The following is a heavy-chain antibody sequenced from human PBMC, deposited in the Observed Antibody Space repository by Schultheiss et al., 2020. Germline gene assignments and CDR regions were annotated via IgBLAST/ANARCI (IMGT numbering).Heavy chain of an antibody. J-gene: IGHJ6*02. Sequence: SETLSLTCAVYDESFSGIYWRQPPEKGLERSGEINQSGSTNYNPSLKSRVTISVDTSKNQFSLKLSSVTAADTAVYYCAREFYDFWSGYYSRAVGYGMDVWGQGTTVTVSS. CDR1: DESFSGIY. CDR3: AREFYDFWSGYYSRAVGYGMDV. D-gene: IGHD3-3*01. CDR2: INQSGST. V-gene: IGHV4-34*01.